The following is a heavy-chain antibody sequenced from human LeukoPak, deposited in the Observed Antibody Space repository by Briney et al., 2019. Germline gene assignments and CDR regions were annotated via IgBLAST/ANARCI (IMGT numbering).Heavy chain of an antibody. Sequence: PGGSLRLSCEASGFNFDDYSMDWVRRGPGKGLEWVSRISCDGDSTYYAGSVKGRFTISIHNRKNSPYLQMDSLRTGDTAFYFCAKERGGNSASFDYWGQGTLVTVSS. CDR1: GFNFDDYS. CDR3: AKERGGNSASFDY. CDR2: ISCDGDST. V-gene: IGHV3-43*01. J-gene: IGHJ4*02. D-gene: IGHD4-23*01.